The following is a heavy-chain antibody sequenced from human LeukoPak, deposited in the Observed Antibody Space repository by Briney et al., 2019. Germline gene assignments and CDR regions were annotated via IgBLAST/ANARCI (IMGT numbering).Heavy chain of an antibody. V-gene: IGHV3-7*01. CDR3: ARVCTIFGVAIMDYFDY. Sequence: GGSLRLSCAASGFTFSSYWMSWVRQAPGKGLEWVANIKQDGSEKYYVDSVEGRFTISRDNAKNSLYLQMNSLRAEDTAVYYCARVCTIFGVAIMDYFDYWGQGTLVTVSS. CDR2: IKQDGSEK. J-gene: IGHJ4*02. CDR1: GFTFSSYW. D-gene: IGHD3-3*01.